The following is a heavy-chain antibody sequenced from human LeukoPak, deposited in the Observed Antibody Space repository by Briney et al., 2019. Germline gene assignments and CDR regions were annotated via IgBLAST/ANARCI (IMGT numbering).Heavy chain of an antibody. CDR3: AKVPPATSWIQLWFFDY. J-gene: IGHJ4*02. D-gene: IGHD5-18*01. V-gene: IGHV3-23*01. Sequence: GGSLRLSCAASGFTFGSYAMSWVRQAPGKGLEWVSAISGRGGSTYYADSVKGRFTISRDNSKNTLYLQMNSLRAEDTAVYYCAKVPPATSWIQLWFFDYWGQGTLVTVSS. CDR1: GFTFGSYA. CDR2: ISGRGGST.